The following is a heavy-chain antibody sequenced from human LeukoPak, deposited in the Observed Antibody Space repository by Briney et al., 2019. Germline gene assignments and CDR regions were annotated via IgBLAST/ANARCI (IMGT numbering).Heavy chain of an antibody. J-gene: IGHJ4*02. CDR1: GGSISSGSYY. V-gene: IGHV4-61*02. D-gene: IGHD2-15*01. CDR2: IYTSGST. CDR3: ARDYHGGNLDY. Sequence: SETLSLTCTVSGGSISSGSYYWGWIRQHAGKGLEWIGRIYTSGSTNCNPSLKSRVTISVDTSKNQFSLKLSSVTAADTAVYYCARDYHGGNLDYWGQGTLVTVSS.